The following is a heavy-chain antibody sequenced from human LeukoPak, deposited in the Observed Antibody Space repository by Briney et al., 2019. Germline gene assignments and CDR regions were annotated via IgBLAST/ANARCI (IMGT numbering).Heavy chain of an antibody. V-gene: IGHV1-18*01. Sequence: ASVTVSCKASGYTFNSYGISWVRQAPGQGLEWMGWISAYNGNTNNAQKLQGRVTMTTDTSTSTAYMELRSLRSDDTAVYYCARETGSGSYYTNWFDPWGQGTLVTVSS. D-gene: IGHD3-10*01. CDR2: ISAYNGNT. J-gene: IGHJ5*02. CDR1: GYTFNSYG. CDR3: ARETGSGSYYTNWFDP.